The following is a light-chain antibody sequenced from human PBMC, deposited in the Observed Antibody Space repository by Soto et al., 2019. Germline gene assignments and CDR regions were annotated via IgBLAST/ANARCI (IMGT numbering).Light chain of an antibody. CDR3: LQPGSSPYT. CDR1: QDISNS. J-gene: IGKJ2*01. V-gene: IGKV1-17*03. Sequence: DIQMTQSPSAMSVSVGDRVTITCRASQDISNSLAWFQQKPGKVPKRLIYGASSLQSGFPSRFSGTGSGTEFTLTISSLQPEDFATYYCLQPGSSPYTFGQGTKLEIK. CDR2: GAS.